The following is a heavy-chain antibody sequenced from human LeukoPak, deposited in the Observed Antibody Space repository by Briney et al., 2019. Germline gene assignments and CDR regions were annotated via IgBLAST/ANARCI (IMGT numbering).Heavy chain of an antibody. J-gene: IGHJ4*01. CDR3: ARRPASRLTFDY. Sequence: SGTLSLTCTVSGGSIIDYYWYWIRQPPGKGLEWIAYVHSSGNSNHNPSLKSRVTISVDTSKNHLSLRLTAVTAADTAVYYCARRPASRLTFDYWGHGTLVTVSS. V-gene: IGHV4-59*01. D-gene: IGHD2-2*01. CDR2: VHSSGNS. CDR1: GGSIIDYY.